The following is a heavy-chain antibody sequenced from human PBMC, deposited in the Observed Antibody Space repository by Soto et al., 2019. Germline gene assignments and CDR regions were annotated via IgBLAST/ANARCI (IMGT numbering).Heavy chain of an antibody. CDR2: ISAQKGDT. Sequence: QVQLVQSGAEVKDPGASVNISCKASGDSFKYSSFTWVRQAPGQGLEWMGWISAQKGDTNYAQAFQDRVTMTRDKSTSTFYMDLRRLRSDDTAVYYCAKVEWFGELMPLQPWGQGTLVRVS. V-gene: IGHV1-18*04. D-gene: IGHD3-10*01. J-gene: IGHJ5*02. CDR1: GDSFKYSS. CDR3: AKVEWFGELMPLQP.